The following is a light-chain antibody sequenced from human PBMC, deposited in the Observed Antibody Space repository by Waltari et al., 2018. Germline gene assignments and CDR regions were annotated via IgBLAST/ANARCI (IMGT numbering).Light chain of an antibody. CDR3: AAWDDTLNGRV. CDR2: TNN. Sequence: QSVLTQPPSASGTPGPGVTISCSGSSSMIGGTSVTWYQQLPGSAPKLLIYTNNQRRSGVPDRFSGSKSGTSASLAISGLQSEDEAHYYCAAWDDTLNGRVFGGGTKVTVL. J-gene: IGLJ3*02. CDR1: SSMIGGTS. V-gene: IGLV1-44*01.